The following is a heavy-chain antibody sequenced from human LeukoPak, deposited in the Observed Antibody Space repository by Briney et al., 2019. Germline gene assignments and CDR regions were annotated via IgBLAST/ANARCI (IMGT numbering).Heavy chain of an antibody. Sequence: GASVKVSCKASGYTFTGYYTHWVRQAPGQGLEWMGWINPNSGGTNYAQKFQGRVTMTRDTSISTAYMELSRLRSDDTAVYYCAREYCTNGVCYTYLDYWGQGTLVTVSS. CDR3: AREYCTNGVCYTYLDY. D-gene: IGHD2-8*01. CDR1: GYTFTGYY. J-gene: IGHJ4*02. CDR2: INPNSGGT. V-gene: IGHV1-2*02.